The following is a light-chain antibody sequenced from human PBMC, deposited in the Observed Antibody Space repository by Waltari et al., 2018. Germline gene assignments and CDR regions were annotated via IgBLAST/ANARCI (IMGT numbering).Light chain of an antibody. V-gene: IGKV1-39*01. CDR1: QSISNP. CDR3: QHSDAIPIT. Sequence: DIQLTQPPSSLFASVGDRVTITCRARQSISNPLTWYQQKQGKVPKLLIYAASTLQRGVPSRFSGSGSGTDFTLTVSSLQPEDFATYFCQHSDAIPITFGGGTKVEIK. J-gene: IGKJ4*01. CDR2: AAS.